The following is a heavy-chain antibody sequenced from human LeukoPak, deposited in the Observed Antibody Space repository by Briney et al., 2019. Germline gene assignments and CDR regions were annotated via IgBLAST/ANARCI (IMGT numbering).Heavy chain of an antibody. Sequence: ETLSLTCAVSGYSISSGYYWGWIRQPPGKGLEWVANIKQDGSEKYYVDSVKGRFTISRDNAKNSLYLQMNSLRAEDTAVYYCAREGSSWYWNWFDPWGQGTLVTVSS. CDR2: IKQDGSEK. V-gene: IGHV3-7*01. CDR1: GYSISSGYY. CDR3: AREGSSWYWNWFDP. D-gene: IGHD6-13*01. J-gene: IGHJ5*02.